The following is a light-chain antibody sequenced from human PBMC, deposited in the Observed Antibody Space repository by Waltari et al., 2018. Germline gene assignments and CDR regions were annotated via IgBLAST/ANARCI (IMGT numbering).Light chain of an antibody. CDR3: AAWDDSLSGVV. Sequence: QSVLTQPPSTSGTPGQGVTMSCSGTSSNIGSNYVYWYQQVPGTAPKLLIFRNNQRPTGGSDRFAGSKAGTSASLAISGLRSEDEADYFCAAWDDSLSGVVFGGGTRLTVL. V-gene: IGLV1-47*01. J-gene: IGLJ2*01. CDR1: SSNIGSNY. CDR2: RNN.